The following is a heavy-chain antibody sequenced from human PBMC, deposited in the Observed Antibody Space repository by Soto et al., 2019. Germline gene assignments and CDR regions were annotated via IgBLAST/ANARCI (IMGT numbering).Heavy chain of an antibody. J-gene: IGHJ6*02. Sequence: QVQLVQSGDEVRKPGSSVKVSCKASGYIFVNYGIAWVRQAPAQGLEWMGCISPYSGNTHYASKVQGRLTITTDTCTSTAYMDVGMLTSDVSAVYCCAMVDNYVTPTPQDVWGEGTTVT. CDR3: AMVDNYVTPTPQDV. V-gene: IGHV1-18*01. CDR1: GYIFVNYG. CDR2: ISPYSGNT. D-gene: IGHD3-16*01.